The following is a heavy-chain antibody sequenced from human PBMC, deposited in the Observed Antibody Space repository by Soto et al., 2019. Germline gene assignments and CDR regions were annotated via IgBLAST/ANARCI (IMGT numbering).Heavy chain of an antibody. J-gene: IGHJ4*02. Sequence: LPETLSLTCAVSGGSISSSNWWSWVRQPPGKGLEWIGEIYHSGSTNYNPSLKSRVTISVDKSKNQFSLKLSSVTAADTAVYYCAVGIAVAGTVGYYFDYWGQGTLVTVSS. CDR3: AVGIAVAGTVGYYFDY. CDR1: GGSISSSNW. CDR2: IYHSGST. V-gene: IGHV4-4*03. D-gene: IGHD6-19*01.